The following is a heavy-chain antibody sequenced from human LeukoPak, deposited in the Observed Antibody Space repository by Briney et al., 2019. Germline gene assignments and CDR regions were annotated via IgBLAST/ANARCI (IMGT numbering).Heavy chain of an antibody. CDR3: ARGHSSSWEYNWFDP. V-gene: IGHV1-46*03. CDR1: GYTFTSYY. CDR2: INPSGGST. Sequence: ASVKVSCKASGYTFTSYYMHWVRQAPGQGLEWMGIINPSGGSTSDAQKFQGRVTMTRDTSTSTVYMELSSLRSEDTAVYYCARGHSSSWEYNWFDPWGQGTLVTVSS. J-gene: IGHJ5*02. D-gene: IGHD6-13*01.